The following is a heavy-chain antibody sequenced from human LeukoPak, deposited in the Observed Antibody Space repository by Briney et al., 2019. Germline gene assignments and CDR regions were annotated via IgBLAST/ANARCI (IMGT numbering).Heavy chain of an antibody. CDR1: GFTFDDYG. CDR2: INHSGST. V-gene: IGHV4-34*01. D-gene: IGHD2-15*01. J-gene: IGHJ6*04. CDR3: ARGGLVGRLDV. Sequence: PGGSLRLSCAASGFTFDDYGMSWVRQPPGKGLEWIGEINHSGSTNYNPSLKSRVTISVDTSKNQFSLKLSSVTAADTAVYYCARGGLVGRLDVWGKGTTVTVSS.